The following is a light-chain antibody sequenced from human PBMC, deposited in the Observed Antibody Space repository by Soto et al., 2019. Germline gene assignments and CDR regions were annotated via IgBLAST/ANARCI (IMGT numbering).Light chain of an antibody. CDR1: QGIKDY. CDR2: GAS. V-gene: IGKV3-15*01. CDR3: QQYNNWPLA. Sequence: EIVMTQSPATLTVSPGERATLSCRASQGIKDYVAWFQQKPGQAPRLLIYGASTRATAIPARFSGSGSGTDFTLTINRVEPEDFAVYFCQQYNNWPLAFGQGTRLEIK. J-gene: IGKJ5*01.